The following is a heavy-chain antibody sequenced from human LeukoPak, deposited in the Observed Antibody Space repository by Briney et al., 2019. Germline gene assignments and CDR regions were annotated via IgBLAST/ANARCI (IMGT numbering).Heavy chain of an antibody. V-gene: IGHV3-49*03. CDR1: GFTFGDYA. CDR2: IRSKAYGGTT. Sequence: GGTLSLSCTASGFTFGDYAMSWFRQAPRKELEGVGFIRSKAYGGTTEYAPSVKGRFTISRDDSKRIAYLQMNSLKTEDTAVYYCTRVPHDRAHSYGLEGYYYYYMDVWGKGTTVTVSS. D-gene: IGHD3-10*01. CDR3: TRVPHDRAHSYGLEGYYYYYMDV. J-gene: IGHJ6*03.